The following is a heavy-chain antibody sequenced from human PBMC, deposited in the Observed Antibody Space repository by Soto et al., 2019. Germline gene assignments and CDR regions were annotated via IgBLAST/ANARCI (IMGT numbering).Heavy chain of an antibody. CDR1: GFTFSSYG. CDR2: ISYDGSNK. Sequence: QVQLVESGGGVVQPGRSLRLSCAASGFTFSSYGMHWVRQAPGKGLEWVAVISYDGSNKYYADSVKGRFTISRDNSKNTLYLQMNSLRAEDTAVYYCARMGGIAVAGNAFDIWGQGTMDTVSS. J-gene: IGHJ3*02. D-gene: IGHD6-19*01. CDR3: ARMGGIAVAGNAFDI. V-gene: IGHV3-30*03.